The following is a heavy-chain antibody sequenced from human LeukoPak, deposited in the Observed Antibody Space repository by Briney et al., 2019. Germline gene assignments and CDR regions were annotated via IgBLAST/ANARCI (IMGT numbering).Heavy chain of an antibody. V-gene: IGHV1-24*01. CDR2: FDPEDGET. D-gene: IGHD2-2*01. Sequence: ASVKVSCKVSGYTLTDLSMHWVRQTPGKGLEWMGGFDPEDGETIYAQKFQGRVTMTEDTSTGTAYLELSSLKSEDTAVYYCATDRDIVAVPAALGYWGQGTLVTVSS. CDR3: ATDRDIVAVPAALGY. CDR1: GYTLTDLS. J-gene: IGHJ4*02.